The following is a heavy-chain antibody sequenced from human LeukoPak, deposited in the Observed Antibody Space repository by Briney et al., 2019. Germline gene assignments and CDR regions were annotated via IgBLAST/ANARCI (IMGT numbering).Heavy chain of an antibody. CDR1: GFTFSTYG. D-gene: IGHD1-26*01. J-gene: IGHJ4*02. CDR2: IWSDGSNK. V-gene: IGHV3-33*01. Sequence: GGSLRLSCAASGFTFSTYGMHWVRQTPGKGLEWVAVIWSDGSNKYYADSVKGRFTISRDNSKNTLYLQMNSLRAEDTAVYYCARGSGSFSGGFDYWGQGTLGTVSS. CDR3: ARGSGSFSGGFDY.